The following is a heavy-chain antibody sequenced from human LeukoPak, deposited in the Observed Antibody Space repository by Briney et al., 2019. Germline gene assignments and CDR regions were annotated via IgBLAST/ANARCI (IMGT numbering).Heavy chain of an antibody. CDR3: VRRMVGAIRPFDY. CDR2: MYYSGST. V-gene: IGHV4-30-4*01. J-gene: IGHJ4*02. Sequence: SETLSLTCTVSGGSVSSGDYYWSWIRQPPGKGLEWIGYMYYSGSTYYNPSLKSRVTISVDTSKNQFSLKLSSVTAADTAVYYCVRRMVGAIRPFDYWGQGTLVTVSS. D-gene: IGHD1-26*01. CDR1: GGSVSSGDYY.